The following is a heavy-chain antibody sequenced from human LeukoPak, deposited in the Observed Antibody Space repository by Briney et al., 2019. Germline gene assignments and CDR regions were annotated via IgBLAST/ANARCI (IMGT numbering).Heavy chain of an antibody. J-gene: IGHJ3*02. V-gene: IGHV1-46*01. D-gene: IGHD3-22*01. CDR1: GYTFTSYY. Sequence: GATVKVSCKASGYTFTSYYMHWVPQAPGQGLEWIGIINRSGGSTSYAQKFQGRVTMTRDTSTSTVYMELSSLRSEDTAVYYCARHRYYYDSSEPAFDIWGQRTMVTVSS. CDR2: INRSGGST. CDR3: ARHRYYYDSSEPAFDI.